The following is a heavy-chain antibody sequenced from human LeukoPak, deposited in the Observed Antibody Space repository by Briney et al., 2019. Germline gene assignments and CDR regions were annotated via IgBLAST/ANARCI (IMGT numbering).Heavy chain of an antibody. CDR2: IYYSGST. D-gene: IGHD6-13*01. J-gene: IGHJ4*02. CDR3: ARDPGQQLPFGYFDY. V-gene: IGHV4-59*01. Sequence: TSETLSLTCTVSGGSISSYYWSWIRQPPGKGLEWIGYIYYSGSTNYNPSLKNRVTISVDTSKNQFSLKLSSVTAADTAVYYCARDPGQQLPFGYFDYWGQGTLVTVSS. CDR1: GGSISSYY.